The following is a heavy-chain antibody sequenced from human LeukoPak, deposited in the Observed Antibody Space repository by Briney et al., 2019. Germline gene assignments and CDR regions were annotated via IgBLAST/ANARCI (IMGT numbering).Heavy chain of an antibody. CDR2: MYHSGST. D-gene: IGHD3-10*01. V-gene: IGHV4-39*01. CDR3: ARVIPYGSDPPDAFDI. J-gene: IGHJ3*02. Sequence: KSSETLSLTCTVSGGSISSSSYYWSWIRQPPGKGLEWIGSMYHSGSTYYNPSLKSRVTISVDTSKNQFSLKLSSVTAADTAVYYCARVIPYGSDPPDAFDIWGQGTMVTVSS. CDR1: GGSISSSSYY.